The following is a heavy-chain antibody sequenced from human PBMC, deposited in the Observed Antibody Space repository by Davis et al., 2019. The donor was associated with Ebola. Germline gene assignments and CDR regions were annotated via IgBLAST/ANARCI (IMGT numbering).Heavy chain of an antibody. D-gene: IGHD3-10*01. J-gene: IGHJ6*04. CDR1: GFMFSSYT. V-gene: IGHV3-64D*06. CDR2: ITNNGGST. CDR3: AKIQRGV. Sequence: GESLKISCSVSGFMFSSYTMHWVRQAPGKGLQYVSGITNNGGSTYYADSVKGRFIISRDNSKNTLYLQMSSLRIEDTAVYYCAKIQRGVWGKGTTVTVSS.